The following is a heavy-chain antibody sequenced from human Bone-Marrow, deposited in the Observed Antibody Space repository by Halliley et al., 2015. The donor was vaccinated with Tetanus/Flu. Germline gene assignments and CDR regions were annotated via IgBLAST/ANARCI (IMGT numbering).Heavy chain of an antibody. D-gene: IGHD3-3*01. CDR1: GGFIRSGGYY. Sequence: TLSLTCTVSGGFIRSGGYYWSWIRQHPGKGLEWIGNIYYSGSTYYNPSLKSRVTISVDTSKNQLSLRLSSVTAADTAVYYCARGVGNNWFDPWGQGTLVTVSS. J-gene: IGHJ5*02. V-gene: IGHV4-31*03. CDR2: IYYSGST. CDR3: ARGVGNNWFDP.